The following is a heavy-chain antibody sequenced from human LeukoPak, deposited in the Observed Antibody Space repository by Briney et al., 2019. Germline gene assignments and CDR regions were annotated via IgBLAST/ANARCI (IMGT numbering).Heavy chain of an antibody. CDR3: TTLWLSAVFDY. CDR1: GFSFSNAW. CDR2: IKSKTDSGTT. V-gene: IGHV3-15*01. J-gene: IGHJ4*02. Sequence: PGGSLRLSCVASGFSFSNAWMSWVRPAPGRGLEWVGRIKSKTDSGTTDYAAPVKGRLTISRDDSKNTLYLQMNSLKTEDTAVYYYTTLWLSAVFDYWGQGTLVTVSS. D-gene: IGHD5-18*01.